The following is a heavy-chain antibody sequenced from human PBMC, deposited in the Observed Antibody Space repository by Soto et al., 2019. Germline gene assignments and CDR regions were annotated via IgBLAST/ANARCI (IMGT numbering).Heavy chain of an antibody. J-gene: IGHJ6*03. D-gene: IGHD5-12*01. CDR3: AGCVDIVATCYYMDV. CDR2: INAGNGNT. Sequence: ASVKVSCKASGYTFTNYAMHWVRQAPGQRLEWMGWINAGNGNTKYSQKFQGRVTITRDTSASTAYMELSSLRSEDTAVYYCAGCVDIVATCYYMDVWGKGTTVTASS. V-gene: IGHV1-3*01. CDR1: GYTFTNYA.